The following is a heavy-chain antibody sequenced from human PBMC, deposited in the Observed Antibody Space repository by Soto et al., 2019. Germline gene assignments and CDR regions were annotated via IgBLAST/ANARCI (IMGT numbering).Heavy chain of an antibody. CDR1: GFTVSSNY. J-gene: IGHJ4*02. CDR3: AALIVVVMYPDY. Sequence: GGSLRLSCAASGFTVSSNYMSWVRQAPGKGLEWVSVIGSGGSTYYADSVKGRFTISRDNSKNTLYLQMNSLRAEDTAVYYCAALIVVVMYPDYWGQGTLVTVSS. D-gene: IGHD3-22*01. CDR2: IGSGGST. V-gene: IGHV3-53*01.